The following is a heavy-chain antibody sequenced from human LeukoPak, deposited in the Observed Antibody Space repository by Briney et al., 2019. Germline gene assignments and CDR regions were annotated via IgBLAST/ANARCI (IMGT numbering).Heavy chain of an antibody. CDR1: GFTFSSYE. CDR3: AKGLERESRLDS. CDR2: ISNSGGST. Sequence: GGSLRLSCAASGFTFSSYEMNWVRQAPGKGLEGVSGISNSGGSTYYADSVKGRFTISRDNSKNTLYLQMNSLRAEDTALYCAKGLERESRLDSWGQGTLVTVSS. J-gene: IGHJ4*02. D-gene: IGHD1-1*01. V-gene: IGHV3-23*01.